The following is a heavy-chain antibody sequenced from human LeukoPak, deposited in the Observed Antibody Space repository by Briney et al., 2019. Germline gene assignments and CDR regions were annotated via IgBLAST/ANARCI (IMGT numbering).Heavy chain of an antibody. J-gene: IGHJ6*03. CDR3: ARLKGGNRFLYSYYYYMDV. V-gene: IGHV3-11*01. D-gene: IGHD4-23*01. Sequence: TGGPLRLSRAASGFTFSDYYMSWIRQAPGKGLEWVSYISSSGSTIYYADSVKGRFTISRDNAKNSLYLQMNSLRAEDTAVYHCARLKGGNRFLYSYYYYMDVWGKGTTVTVSS. CDR2: ISSSGSTI. CDR1: GFTFSDYY.